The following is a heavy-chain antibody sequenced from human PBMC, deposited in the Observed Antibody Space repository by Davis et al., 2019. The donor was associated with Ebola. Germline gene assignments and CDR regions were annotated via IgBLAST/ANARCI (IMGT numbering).Heavy chain of an antibody. V-gene: IGHV4-39*07. D-gene: IGHD3/OR15-3a*01. CDR3: ARDGVDFWSNYYTASFDI. CDR1: GGSISTTFYY. J-gene: IGHJ3*02. CDR2: IYYSGST. Sequence: PSETLSLTCTVSGGSISTTFYYWGWIRQPPGKGLEWIGSIYYSGSTYYNPSLKSRVTISRDSSKNQFSLKLSSVSAADTAVYYCARDGVDFWSNYYTASFDIWGQGTMVSVSS.